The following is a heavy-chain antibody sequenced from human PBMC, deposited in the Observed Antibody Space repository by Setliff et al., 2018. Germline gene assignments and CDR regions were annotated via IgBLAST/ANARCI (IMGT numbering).Heavy chain of an antibody. D-gene: IGHD6-19*01. Sequence: LSLTCTVSGGSISSSNWWSWVRQPPGKGLEWIGEIYHSGSTNYNPSLKSRVTISVDKSKNQFSLKLSSVTAADTAVYYCARLGQWRVLGFFDYWGQGALVTISS. CDR2: IYHSGST. V-gene: IGHV4-4*02. CDR1: GGSISSSNW. CDR3: ARLGQWRVLGFFDY. J-gene: IGHJ4*02.